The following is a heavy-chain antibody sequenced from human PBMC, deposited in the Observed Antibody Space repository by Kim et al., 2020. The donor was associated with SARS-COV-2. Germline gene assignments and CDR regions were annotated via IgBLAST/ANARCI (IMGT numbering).Heavy chain of an antibody. Sequence: GGSLRLSCAASGFTFSSYGMHWVRQAPGKGLEWVAVISYDGSNKYYADSVKGRFTISRDNSKNTLYLQMNSLRAEDTAVYYCAKGFRHLGELSLYVWGKGTTVTVSS. CDR3: AKGFRHLGELSLYV. CDR1: GFTFSSYG. V-gene: IGHV3-30*18. CDR2: ISYDGSNK. D-gene: IGHD3-16*02. J-gene: IGHJ6*04.